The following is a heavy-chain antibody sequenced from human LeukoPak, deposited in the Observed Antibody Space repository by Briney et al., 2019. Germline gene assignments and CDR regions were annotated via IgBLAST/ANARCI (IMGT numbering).Heavy chain of an antibody. CDR1: GLTFNNYA. Sequence: GGSLRLSCAVSGLTFNNYAMSWVRKAPGKGLEWVSAISKSGDHTYYAASAKGRFTIYRDNSKNTQYLQMNSLRAEDTAVYYCATSWGPDTSAFRWGRDGMDVWGQGTTVIVS. CDR2: ISKSGDHT. D-gene: IGHD3-16*01. CDR3: ATSWGPDTSAFRWGRDGMDV. J-gene: IGHJ6*02. V-gene: IGHV3-23*01.